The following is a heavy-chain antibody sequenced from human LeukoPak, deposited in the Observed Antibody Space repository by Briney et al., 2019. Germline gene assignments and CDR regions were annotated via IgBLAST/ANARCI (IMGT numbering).Heavy chain of an antibody. D-gene: IGHD6-6*01. CDR3: TRDGIAARIFDF. CDR2: INPNSGGT. J-gene: IGHJ3*01. V-gene: IGHV1-2*02. Sequence: ASVKVSCKASGYTFTGYYMHRVRQAPGQGLEWMGWINPNSGGTNYAQKFQGRVTMTRDTSISTAYMVLSSLTSEDTALYYCTRDGIAARIFDFWGQGTMVTVSS. CDR1: GYTFTGYY.